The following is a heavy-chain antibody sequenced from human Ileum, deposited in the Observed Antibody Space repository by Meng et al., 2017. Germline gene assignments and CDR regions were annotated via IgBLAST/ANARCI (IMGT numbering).Heavy chain of an antibody. D-gene: IGHD3-3*01. CDR2: IYYSGST. Sequence: QVQLQESGPGLVKPSQTLFLTCTFSGGSIRSGDYYWSWFRQPPGKGLEWIGYIYYSGSTYYNPSLKSRVTISVDTSKNQFSLKLSSVTAADTAVYYCARENTIFGVVWGSWFDPWGQGTLVTVSS. J-gene: IGHJ5*02. V-gene: IGHV4-30-4*01. CDR3: ARENTIFGVVWGSWFDP. CDR1: GGSIRSGDYY.